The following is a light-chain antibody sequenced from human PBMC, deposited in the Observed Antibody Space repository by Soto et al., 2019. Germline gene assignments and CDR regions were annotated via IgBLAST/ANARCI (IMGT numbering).Light chain of an antibody. CDR2: DAS. V-gene: IGKV1-5*01. Sequence: IQMTQSPSTLSASIGDRVTITCRASQSINNRLAWYQQMPGKAPNLLIYDASTLESGVPSRFSGSGSGTEFTLTISSMQPDDFATFYCQQYNGYSRTFGQGTKVDIK. CDR1: QSINNR. CDR3: QQYNGYSRT. J-gene: IGKJ1*01.